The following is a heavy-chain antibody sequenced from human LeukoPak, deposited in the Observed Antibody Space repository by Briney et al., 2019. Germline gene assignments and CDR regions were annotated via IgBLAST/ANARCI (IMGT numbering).Heavy chain of an antibody. J-gene: IGHJ4*02. CDR1: GFTFSSYA. CDR2: ISGSGGST. D-gene: IGHD3-10*01. Sequence: GALRLSCAASGFTFSSYAMSWVRQAPGKGLEGVSAISGSGGSTYYADSVKGRFTISRDNSKNTLYLQMNSLRAEDTAVYYCAKDGRLTMVRGVISRYYFDYWGQGTLVTVSS. V-gene: IGHV3-23*01. CDR3: AKDGRLTMVRGVISRYYFDY.